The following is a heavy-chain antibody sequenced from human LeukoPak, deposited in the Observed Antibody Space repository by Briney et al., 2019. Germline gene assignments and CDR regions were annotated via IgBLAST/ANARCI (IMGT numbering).Heavy chain of an antibody. CDR1: GFTFSSYG. V-gene: IGHV3-30*18. CDR2: ISYDGSNK. D-gene: IGHD3-10*01. J-gene: IGHJ5*02. CDR3: AKGFNMVRVDP. Sequence: GGSLRLSCAASGFTFSSYGMHWVRQAPGKGLEWVAVISYDGSNKYYADSVKSRFTISRDNSKNTLYLQMNSLRAEDTAVYYCAKGFNMVRVDPWGQGTLVTVSS.